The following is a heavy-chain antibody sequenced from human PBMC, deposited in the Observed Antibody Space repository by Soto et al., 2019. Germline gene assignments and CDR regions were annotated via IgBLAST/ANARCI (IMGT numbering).Heavy chain of an antibody. CDR1: GFTFSSYA. CDR2: ISGSGGST. D-gene: IGHD3-22*01. J-gene: IGHJ5*02. Sequence: EVQLLESGGGLVQPGGSLRLSCAASGFTFSSYAMSWVRQAPGKGLEWVSAISGSGGSTYYADSVKGRFTISRDNSKNTLYLQMNSLRAEDTAVYYCAKSGYPRWLYYDSGGYHDPLDGHWFDPWGQGTLVTVSS. V-gene: IGHV3-23*01. CDR3: AKSGYPRWLYYDSGGYHDPLDGHWFDP.